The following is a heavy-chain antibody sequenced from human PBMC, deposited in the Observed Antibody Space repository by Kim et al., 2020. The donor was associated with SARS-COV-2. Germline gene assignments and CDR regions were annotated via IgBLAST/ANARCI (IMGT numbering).Heavy chain of an antibody. J-gene: IGHJ6*02. V-gene: IGHV3-33*01. CDR3: ARGSGIRAYNGMDV. D-gene: IGHD3-10*01. Sequence: GGSLRLSCAASGFTFSGYGMHWVRQAPGKGLEWVAVLRYDGSNKYYADSVKGRFTISRDNSKNTLYMQMNSLRAEDTAVYYCARGSGIRAYNGMDVWGQGTTVTV. CDR2: LRYDGSNK. CDR1: GFTFSGYG.